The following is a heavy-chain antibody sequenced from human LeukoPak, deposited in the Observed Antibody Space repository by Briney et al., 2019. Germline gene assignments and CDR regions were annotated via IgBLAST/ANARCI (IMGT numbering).Heavy chain of an antibody. Sequence: PGGSLRLSCAASGFTFRSYGMHWVRQAPGKGLEWVAVISYDGSNKYYADSVKGRFTISRDNSKNTLYLQMNSLRVEDTAVYYCAKAPLVRGVYYYYYGMDVWGQGTTVTVSS. D-gene: IGHD3-10*01. CDR1: GFTFRSYG. J-gene: IGHJ6*02. V-gene: IGHV3-30*18. CDR2: ISYDGSNK. CDR3: AKAPLVRGVYYYYYGMDV.